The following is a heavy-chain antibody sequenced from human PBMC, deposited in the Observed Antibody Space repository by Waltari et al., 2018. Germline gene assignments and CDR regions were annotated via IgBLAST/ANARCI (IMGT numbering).Heavy chain of an antibody. Sequence: QVQLVESGGRVVQPGRSLRRSCAASGFTFRSYAMHWVRQAPGKGLEWVAVISYDGSNKYYADSVKGRFTISRDNSKNTLYLQMNSLRAEDTAVYYSSYFDYWGQGTLVTVSS. CDR3: SYFDY. CDR1: GFTFRSYA. V-gene: IGHV3-30-3*01. CDR2: ISYDGSNK. J-gene: IGHJ4*02.